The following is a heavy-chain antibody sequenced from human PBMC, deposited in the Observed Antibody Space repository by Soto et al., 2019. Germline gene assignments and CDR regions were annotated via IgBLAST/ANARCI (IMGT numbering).Heavy chain of an antibody. D-gene: IGHD6-13*01. J-gene: IGHJ4*02. CDR2: INHSGST. CDR3: ARRGAGQQLVRGLDY. Sequence: TSETLSLTCAVYGGSFSGYYWIWIRQPPGKGLEWIGEINHSGSTNYNPSLKSRVTISVDTSKNQFSLKLSSVTAADTAVYYCARRGAGQQLVRGLDYWGQGTLVTVSS. CDR1: GGSFSGYY. V-gene: IGHV4-34*01.